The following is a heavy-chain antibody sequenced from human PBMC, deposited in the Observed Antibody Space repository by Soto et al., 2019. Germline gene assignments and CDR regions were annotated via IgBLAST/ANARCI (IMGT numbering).Heavy chain of an antibody. V-gene: IGHV4-61*01. CDR1: GGSVSSVKYF. CDR3: ARTVMPVGNLAAFDH. Sequence: QMQLQESGPGLVKPSETLSLTCNVSGGSVSSVKYFWSWIRQPPGKGLEWIAYIYNNGNTNYNPSLKSRATISVDTYKNQCSLKLTSVTAADSAVYFCARTVMPVGNLAAFDHWGQGVLVTVSS. D-gene: IGHD7-27*01. J-gene: IGHJ4*02. CDR2: IYNNGNT.